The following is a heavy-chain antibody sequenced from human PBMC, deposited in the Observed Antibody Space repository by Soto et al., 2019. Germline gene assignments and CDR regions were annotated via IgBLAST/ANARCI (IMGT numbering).Heavy chain of an antibody. CDR1: GFPFSNSW. J-gene: IGHJ4*02. CDR2: INGDGSST. CDR3: VRDFR. Sequence: EVQLVESGGGLVQPGGSLRLSCAASGFPFSNSWMSWVRQAPGKGLVWVSRINGDGSSTNYADSVKGRFTISRDNAMKTLHLHMNSLRVEDTAVYYCVRDFRWGQGTVVTVSS. V-gene: IGHV3-74*01.